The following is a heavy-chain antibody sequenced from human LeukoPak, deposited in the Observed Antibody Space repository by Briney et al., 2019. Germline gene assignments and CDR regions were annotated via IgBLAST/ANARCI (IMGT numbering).Heavy chain of an antibody. J-gene: IGHJ6*02. CDR2: ISGSDGRT. V-gene: IGHV3-23*01. D-gene: IGHD6-13*01. CDR3: AKDRSQQLAIDGMDV. Sequence: PGGSLRLSCAASGFTFNSYAMSRVRQAPGKGLECISAISGSDGRTYYTDSVKGRFIISRDNSKNTLYLQMNSLRAEDTAVYYCAKDRSQQLAIDGMDVWGQGTTVTVSS. CDR1: GFTFNSYA.